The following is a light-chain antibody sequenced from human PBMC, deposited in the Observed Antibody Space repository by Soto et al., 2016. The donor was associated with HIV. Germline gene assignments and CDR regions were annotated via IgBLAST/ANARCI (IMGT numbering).Light chain of an antibody. Sequence: DIVMTQSPLSLPVTPGEPASISCRSSQSLLHRNGYDYLNWYLQKPGQSPRLLIYLGSNRASGVPDRFSGSGSGTDFTLKISRVEAEDVGVHFCMQALQSPYTFGQGTKLEIK. V-gene: IGKV2-28*01. CDR1: QSLLHRNGYDY. CDR3: MQALQSPYT. CDR2: LGS. J-gene: IGKJ2*01.